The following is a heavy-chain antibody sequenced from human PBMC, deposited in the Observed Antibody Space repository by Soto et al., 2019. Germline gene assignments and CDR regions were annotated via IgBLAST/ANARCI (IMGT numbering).Heavy chain of an antibody. CDR2: ISGSGGST. CDR3: AKGTYTAMVTRLAKYYFDY. CDR1: GFTFSSYA. D-gene: IGHD5-18*01. V-gene: IGHV3-23*01. Sequence: LRLSCAASGFTFSSYAMSWVRQAPGKGLEWVSAISGSGGSTYYADSVKGRFTISRDNSKNTLYLQMNSLRAEDTAVYYCAKGTYTAMVTRLAKYYFDYWGQGTLVTVSS. J-gene: IGHJ4*02.